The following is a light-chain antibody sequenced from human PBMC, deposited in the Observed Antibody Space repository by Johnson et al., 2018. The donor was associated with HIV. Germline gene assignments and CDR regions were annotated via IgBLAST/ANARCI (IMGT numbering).Light chain of an antibody. CDR1: SSNIGNNY. Sequence: QSVLTQPPSVSAAPGQKVTISCSGSSSNIGNNYVTWYQQFPGTAPKLLMYENSRRPSGTPDRFSGSKSGTSATLTITGLQTGDEADYYCGTWDSRLTAAADGFGTGTKVIVL. CDR2: ENS. V-gene: IGLV1-51*02. CDR3: GTWDSRLTAAADG. J-gene: IGLJ1*01.